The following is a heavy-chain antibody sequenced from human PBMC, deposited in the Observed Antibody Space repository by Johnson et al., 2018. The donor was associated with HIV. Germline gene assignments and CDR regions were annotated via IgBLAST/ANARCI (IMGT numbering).Heavy chain of an antibody. CDR2: ISGSGGST. CDR1: GFTFDDYA. V-gene: IGHV3-23*04. J-gene: IGHJ3*02. Sequence: EVQLVESGGGLVQPGRSLRLSCTASGFTFDDYAMHWVRQAPGKGLEWVSAISGSGGSTYYADSVKGRFTISRDNSKNTLYLKMNSLRAGDTAVYYCARALGATYAFDIWGQGTMVTVSS. D-gene: IGHD1-26*01. CDR3: ARALGATYAFDI.